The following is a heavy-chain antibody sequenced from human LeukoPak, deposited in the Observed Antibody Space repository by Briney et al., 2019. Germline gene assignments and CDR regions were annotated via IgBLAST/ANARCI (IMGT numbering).Heavy chain of an antibody. CDR2: ISSSSTYI. V-gene: IGHV3-21*01. Sequence: PGGSLRLSCAASGFTFSSHSMNWVRQAPGKGLEWVSLISSSSTYIYYADSVKGRFTISRDNAKNSLYLQMNSLRVEDTAVYYCARDVSDSISWGEDYWGQGILVTVSS. J-gene: IGHJ4*02. D-gene: IGHD6-13*01. CDR3: ARDVSDSISWGEDY. CDR1: GFTFSSHS.